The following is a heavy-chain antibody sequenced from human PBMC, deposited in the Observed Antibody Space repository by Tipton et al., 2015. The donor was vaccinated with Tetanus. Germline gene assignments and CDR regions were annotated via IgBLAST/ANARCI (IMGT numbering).Heavy chain of an antibody. D-gene: IGHD3-16*01. J-gene: IGHJ4*02. V-gene: IGHV3-23*01. Sequence: SLRLSCAASGFTFSSYAMGWVRRAPGQGLEYVSAISASGGDTYYADSVKGRFTISRDNSKNTQYLQMNSLRAEDTAVYYCAKGGTIMIWNYYFDSWGQGTLVTVSS. CDR1: GFTFSSYA. CDR3: AKGGTIMIWNYYFDS. CDR2: ISASGGDT.